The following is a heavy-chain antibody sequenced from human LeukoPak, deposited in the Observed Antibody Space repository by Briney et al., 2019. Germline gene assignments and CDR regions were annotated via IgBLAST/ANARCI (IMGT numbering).Heavy chain of an antibody. D-gene: IGHD3-3*01. Sequence: PGGSLRLSCAASGFTFDDYAMHWVRQAPGKGLEWVSGISWNSGSIGYADSVKGRFTISRDNAKNSLYLQMNSLRAEDTALYYCAKVLPIYFSPSSWFDPWGQGTLVTVSS. CDR3: AKVLPIYFSPSSWFDP. J-gene: IGHJ5*02. CDR2: ISWNSGSI. V-gene: IGHV3-9*01. CDR1: GFTFDDYA.